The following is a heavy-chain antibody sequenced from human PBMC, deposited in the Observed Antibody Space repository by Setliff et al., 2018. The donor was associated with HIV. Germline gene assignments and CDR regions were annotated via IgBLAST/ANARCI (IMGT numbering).Heavy chain of an antibody. CDR3: AKMHTAMDPDTFDI. D-gene: IGHD5-18*01. Sequence: LRLSCAAFGFTFSSYGMHWVRQAPGKGLEWVAFIRYDGSYRYYVDSVKGRFTISRDNSKNTMFLQMNSLRVEDTAIYYCAKMHTAMDPDTFDIWGQGTMVTVS. J-gene: IGHJ3*02. V-gene: IGHV3-30*02. CDR2: IRYDGSYR. CDR1: GFTFSSYG.